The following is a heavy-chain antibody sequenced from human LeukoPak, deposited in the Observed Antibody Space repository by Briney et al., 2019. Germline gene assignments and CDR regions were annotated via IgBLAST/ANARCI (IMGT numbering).Heavy chain of an antibody. D-gene: IGHD3-9*01. V-gene: IGHV3-11*01. CDR1: GFTFSDYY. CDR2: ISSSGSTI. J-gene: IGHJ5*02. CDR3: ARDYDVLTAYPPTQLFDP. Sequence: GGSLRLSRAASGFTFSDYYMSWIRQAPGKGLEWVSYISSSGSTIYYADSVKGRFTISRDNAKNSLYPQMNSLRAEDTAVYYCARDYDVLTAYPPTQLFDPWGQGTLVTVSS.